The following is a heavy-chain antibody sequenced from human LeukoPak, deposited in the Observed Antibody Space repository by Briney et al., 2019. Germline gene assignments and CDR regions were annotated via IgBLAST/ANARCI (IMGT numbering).Heavy chain of an antibody. CDR2: INHSGST. Sequence: KPSETLSLTCAVYGGSFSGYYWSWICQPPGKGLEWIGEINHSGSTNYNPSLKSRVTITVDTSKNQFSLKLSSVTAADTAVYYCARGWSVFDYWGQGTLVTVSS. V-gene: IGHV4-34*01. CDR1: GGSFSGYY. CDR3: ARGWSVFDY. J-gene: IGHJ4*02. D-gene: IGHD2-8*02.